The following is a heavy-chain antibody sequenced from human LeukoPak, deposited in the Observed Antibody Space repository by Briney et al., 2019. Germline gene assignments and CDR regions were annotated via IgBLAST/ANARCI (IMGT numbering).Heavy chain of an antibody. CDR2: ISGSGGST. Sequence: GGSLRLSCAASGFIFDDYDMNWVRQAPGKGLEWVSAISGSGGSTYYADSVKGRFTISRDNSKNTLYLQMNSLRVDDTAVYYCAKEIDYESSGYYSNFDYWGQGTLVTVSS. D-gene: IGHD3-22*01. CDR1: GFIFDDYD. J-gene: IGHJ4*02. CDR3: AKEIDYESSGYYSNFDY. V-gene: IGHV3-23*01.